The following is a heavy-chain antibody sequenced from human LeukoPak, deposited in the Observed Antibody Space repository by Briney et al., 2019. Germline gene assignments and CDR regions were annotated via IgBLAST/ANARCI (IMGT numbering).Heavy chain of an antibody. Sequence: ASVKVSCKASGYTFTGYYMHWVRQAPGQGLEWMGRINPNSGGTNYAQKFQGRVTMTRDTSISTAYMELSRLRSDDTAVYYCAREFRTYYYDSSGALLFYYFDYWGQGTLVTVSS. V-gene: IGHV1-2*06. CDR3: AREFRTYYYDSSGALLFYYFDY. CDR1: GYTFTGYY. CDR2: INPNSGGT. D-gene: IGHD3-22*01. J-gene: IGHJ4*02.